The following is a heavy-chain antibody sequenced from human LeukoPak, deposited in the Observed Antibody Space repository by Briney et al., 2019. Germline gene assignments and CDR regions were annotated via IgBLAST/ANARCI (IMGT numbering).Heavy chain of an antibody. CDR2: ISGNGATT. V-gene: IGHV3-23*01. J-gene: IGHJ4*02. Sequence: GGSLRLSCVAPGFTYNSHAMSWVRQAPGKGLKWVSGISGNGATTYYTDSVRGRFTISRDNSKNTVYLQMSSLSAEDTAVYFCAKDQGFSYYYLDFWGQGILVTVSS. CDR1: GFTYNSHA. D-gene: IGHD5-18*01. CDR3: AKDQGFSYYYLDF.